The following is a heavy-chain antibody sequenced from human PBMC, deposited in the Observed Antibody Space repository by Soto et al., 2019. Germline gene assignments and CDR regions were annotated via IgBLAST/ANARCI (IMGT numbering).Heavy chain of an antibody. CDR1: GGSISSSSYY. V-gene: IGHV4-39*01. CDR2: IYYSGST. CDR3: ARLKENLTPYYYYYMDV. D-gene: IGHD7-27*01. Sequence: SETLSLTCTVSGGSISSSSYYWGWIRQPPGKGLEWIGSIYYSGSTYYNPSLKSRVTISVDTSKNQFSLKLSSVTAADTAVYYCARLKENLTPYYYYYMDVWGKGTTVTVSS. J-gene: IGHJ6*03.